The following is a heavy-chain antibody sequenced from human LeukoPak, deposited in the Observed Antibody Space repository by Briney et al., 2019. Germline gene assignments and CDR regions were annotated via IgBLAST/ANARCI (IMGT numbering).Heavy chain of an antibody. V-gene: IGHV4-34*01. CDR1: GGSFSGYY. CDR3: ARGREDTAMVGYYFDY. CDR2: INHSGST. J-gene: IGHJ4*02. Sequence: KTSETLSLTCADYGGSFSGYYWSWIRQPPGKGLEWIGEINHSGSTNYNPSLKSRVTISVDTSKNQFSLKLSSVTAADTAVYYCARGREDTAMVGYYFDYWGQGTLVTVSS. D-gene: IGHD5-18*01.